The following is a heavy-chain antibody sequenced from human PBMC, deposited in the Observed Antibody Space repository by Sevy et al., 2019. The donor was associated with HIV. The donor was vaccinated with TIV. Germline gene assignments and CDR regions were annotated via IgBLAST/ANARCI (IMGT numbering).Heavy chain of an antibody. Sequence: ASVKVSCKVSGYTLTGLSMHWVRQAPGKGLEWMGSFDPEDGETIYAQNFQGRFTMTEDTSTDTAYMELSSLRSEDTAVYFCATTKDYYDSSGCPFDYWGQGTLVTVSS. V-gene: IGHV1-24*01. CDR1: GYTLTGLS. CDR2: FDPEDGET. D-gene: IGHD3-22*01. J-gene: IGHJ4*02. CDR3: ATTKDYYDSSGCPFDY.